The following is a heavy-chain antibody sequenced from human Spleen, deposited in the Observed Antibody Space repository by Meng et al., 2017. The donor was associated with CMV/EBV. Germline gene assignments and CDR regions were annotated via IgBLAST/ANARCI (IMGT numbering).Heavy chain of an antibody. D-gene: IGHD4-11*01. Sequence: GGSLRLSCVASGFNFDDYAMNWVRQAPGKGLEWVSGISWNSQTTAYADSVKGRFTISRDSAKNTLYLQLSALRAEDTAMYYCARDNSAFFDYWGQGTLVTVSS. V-gene: IGHV3-9*01. CDR3: ARDNSAFFDY. CDR2: ISWNSQTT. J-gene: IGHJ4*02. CDR1: GFNFDDYA.